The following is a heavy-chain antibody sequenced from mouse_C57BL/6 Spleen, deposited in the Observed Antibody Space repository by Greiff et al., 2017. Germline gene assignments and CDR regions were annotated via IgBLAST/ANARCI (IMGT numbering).Heavy chain of an antibody. CDR2: ISSGGSYT. D-gene: IGHD2-1*01. CDR1: GFTFSSYG. V-gene: IGHV5-6*01. CDR3: AKGNGNYYAMDY. Sequence: EVKLMESGGDLVKPGGSLKLSCAASGFTFSSYGMSWVRQTPDKRLEWVATISSGGSYTYYPDSVKGRFTISRDNAKNTLYLQMSSLKSEDTAMYYCAKGNGNYYAMDYWGQGTSVTVSS. J-gene: IGHJ4*01.